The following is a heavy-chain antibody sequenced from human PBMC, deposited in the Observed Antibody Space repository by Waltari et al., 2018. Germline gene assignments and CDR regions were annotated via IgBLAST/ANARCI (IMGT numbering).Heavy chain of an antibody. CDR3: ARVVPITIFGVVISYYFDY. D-gene: IGHD3-3*01. V-gene: IGHV4-34*01. CDR1: GGSFSGYY. Sequence: QVQLQQWGAGLLKPSETLSLTCAVYGGSFSGYYWSWIRQPPGKGLEWTGEINHSGSTNYNPSLKSRVTISVDTSKNQFSLKLSSVTAADTAVYYCARVVPITIFGVVISYYFDYWGQGTLVTVSS. CDR2: INHSGST. J-gene: IGHJ4*02.